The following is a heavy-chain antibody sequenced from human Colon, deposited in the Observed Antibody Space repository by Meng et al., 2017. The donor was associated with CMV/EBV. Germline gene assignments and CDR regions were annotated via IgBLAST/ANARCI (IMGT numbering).Heavy chain of an antibody. CDR1: GFSFGGYG. CDR3: AKDTRLCTGGTCYSILDH. Sequence: GGSLRLSCAASGFSFGGYGMHWVRHAPGKGLEWVSGITWNSDTIDYADSVKGRFTVSRDNANKFLYLHMSSLRPEDTAVYYCAKDTRLCTGGTCYSILDHWGQGTLVTVSS. V-gene: IGHV3-9*01. D-gene: IGHD2-15*01. CDR2: ITWNSDTI. J-gene: IGHJ1*01.